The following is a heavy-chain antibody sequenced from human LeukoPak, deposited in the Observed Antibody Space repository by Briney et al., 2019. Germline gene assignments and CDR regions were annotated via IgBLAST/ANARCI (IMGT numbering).Heavy chain of an antibody. CDR2: MSSSGGTI. V-gene: IGHV3-48*04. CDR3: AREWFGEFI. D-gene: IGHD3-10*01. Sequence: GGSLRLSCAASGFTFSSYAMSWVRQAPGKGLEWVAYMSSSGGTIYYADSVKGRFTISRDSAKNSLYLQMNSLRAEDTAVYYCAREWFGEFIWGQGTLVTVSS. CDR1: GFTFSSYA. J-gene: IGHJ4*02.